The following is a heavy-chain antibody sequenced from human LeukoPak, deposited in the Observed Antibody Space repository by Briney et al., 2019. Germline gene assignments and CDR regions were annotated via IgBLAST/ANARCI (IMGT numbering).Heavy chain of an antibody. CDR3: ARDLPHGLDYYYYMDV. V-gene: IGHV1-2*02. J-gene: IGHJ6*03. CDR1: GYTFTAYY. CDR2: ISPSSGVT. Sequence: ASVKVSCMASGYTFTAYYMHWVRQAPGQGLEWIGWISPSSGVTNYAQKFQGRVSLTRGTFIGTAYMELSSLRSDDTAVYYCARDLPHGLDYYYYMDVWGSGTTVTVSS. D-gene: IGHD6-6*01.